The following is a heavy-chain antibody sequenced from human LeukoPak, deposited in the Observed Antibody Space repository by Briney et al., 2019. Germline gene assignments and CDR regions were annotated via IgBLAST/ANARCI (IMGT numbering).Heavy chain of an antibody. J-gene: IGHJ6*03. D-gene: IGHD6-6*01. CDR2: INHSGST. Sequence: SETLSLTCAVSGGSFSGYYWSWIRQPPGKGLEGIGEINHSGSTNYNPSLKSLVTISVDTYKNQFSLKLSSVTAADTAVYYCARGAYNMYSSSSGDTWFGERDYYYYYLDVWGKGTTVTVSS. CDR1: GGSFSGYY. V-gene: IGHV4-34*01. CDR3: ARGAYNMYSSSSGDTWFGERDYYYYYLDV.